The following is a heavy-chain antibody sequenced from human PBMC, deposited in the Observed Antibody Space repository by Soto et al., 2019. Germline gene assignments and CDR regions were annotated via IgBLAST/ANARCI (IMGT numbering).Heavy chain of an antibody. V-gene: IGHV4-31*03. J-gene: IGHJ4*02. CDR2: IYYSGST. CDR1: GGSISSGGYY. CDR3: ARSRGGWSYYFDY. D-gene: IGHD6-19*01. Sequence: SETLSLTCTVSGGSISSGGYYWSWIRQHPGKGLEWIGYIYYSGSTYYNPSLKSRVTISVDTSKNQFSLKLSSVTAADTAVYYCARSRGGWSYYFDYWGQGTLVTVSS.